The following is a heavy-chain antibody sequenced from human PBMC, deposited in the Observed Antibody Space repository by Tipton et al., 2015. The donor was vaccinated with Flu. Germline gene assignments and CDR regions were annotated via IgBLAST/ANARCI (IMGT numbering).Heavy chain of an antibody. CDR3: ATALGSDSDILTGSPYYSYGVYV. V-gene: IGHV4-39*07. J-gene: IGHJ6*02. CDR2: INHSGST. D-gene: IGHD3-9*01. CDR1: GGSISSSSYY. Sequence: TLSLTCTVSGGSISSSSYYWSWIRQPPGKGLEWIGEINHSGSTNYNPSLKSRVTISVDTSKNQFSLKLSSVTAADTAVYYCATALGSDSDILTGSPYYSYGVYVWGQRPTVTVAS.